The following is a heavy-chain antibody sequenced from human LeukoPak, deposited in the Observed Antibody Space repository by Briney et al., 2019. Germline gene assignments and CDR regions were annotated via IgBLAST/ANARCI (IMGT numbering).Heavy chain of an antibody. CDR2: ITSKAYGETT. D-gene: IGHD7-27*01. Sequence: GGSLRLSCAASGFNFEDYAMNWVRQAPGKGLEWVGLITSKAYGETTELAASVKGRFSISRDESKPIAYLQMNSLKIEDTGVYYCTREVERGGSYWGGDSWGQGTQVTVSS. V-gene: IGHV3-49*04. J-gene: IGHJ4*02. CDR1: GFNFEDYA. CDR3: TREVERGGSYWGGDS.